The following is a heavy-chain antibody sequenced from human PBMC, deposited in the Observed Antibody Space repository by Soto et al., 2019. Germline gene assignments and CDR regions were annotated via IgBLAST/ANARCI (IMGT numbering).Heavy chain of an antibody. CDR1: GFTFNNYA. Sequence: PGGSLRLSCAASGFTFNNYAMSWVRQAPGKGLEWVSVISGSGGTTNDADSVKGRFTISRDNSKNTLYLQMNSLRADDTAVYYCARALGLRYFDYWGQGA. CDR2: ISGSGGTT. J-gene: IGHJ4*02. V-gene: IGHV3-23*01. D-gene: IGHD3-10*01. CDR3: ARALGLRYFDY.